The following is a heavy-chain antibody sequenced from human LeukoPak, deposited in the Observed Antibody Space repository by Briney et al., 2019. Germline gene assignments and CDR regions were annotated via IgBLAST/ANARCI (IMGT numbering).Heavy chain of an antibody. D-gene: IGHD2-15*01. J-gene: IGHJ5*02. CDR3: AILEGIVVVVAGTGFDP. V-gene: IGHV3-21*01. CDR1: GFTFSSYS. Sequence: GGSLRLSCAASGFTFSSYSMNWVRQAPGKGLEWVSSIGSSSSYIYYADSVKGRLTISRDNAKNSLYLQMNSLRAEDTAVYYCAILEGIVVVVAGTGFDPWGQGTLVTVSS. CDR2: IGSSSSYI.